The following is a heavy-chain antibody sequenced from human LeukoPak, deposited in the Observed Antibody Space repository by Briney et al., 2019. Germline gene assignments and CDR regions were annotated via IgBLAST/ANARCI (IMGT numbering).Heavy chain of an antibody. D-gene: IGHD3-9*01. CDR3: AASILTGYSNDAFDI. CDR1: GYTFTSYG. Sequence: ASVKVSCKASGYTFTSYGISWVRQAPGQGLEWMGWISAYNGNTNYAQKLQGGVTMTTDTSTSTAYMELRSLRSDDTAVYYRAASILTGYSNDAFDIWGQGTMVTVSS. J-gene: IGHJ3*02. V-gene: IGHV1-18*01. CDR2: ISAYNGNT.